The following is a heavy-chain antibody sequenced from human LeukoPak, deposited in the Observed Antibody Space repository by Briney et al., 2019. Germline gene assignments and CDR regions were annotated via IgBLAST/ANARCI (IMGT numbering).Heavy chain of an antibody. V-gene: IGHV3-53*01. CDR2: IYGGGLT. CDR3: ATFNYVHFDH. Sequence: GGSLRLSCAASGFTVSGNYMSWVRQAPGKGLEWVSIIYGGGLTYYADSAKGRFTISRDTSNNTLFLQMDSLRAEDTTVYYCATFNYVHFDHWGQGTLVTVFS. J-gene: IGHJ4*02. D-gene: IGHD3-16*01. CDR1: GFTVSGNY.